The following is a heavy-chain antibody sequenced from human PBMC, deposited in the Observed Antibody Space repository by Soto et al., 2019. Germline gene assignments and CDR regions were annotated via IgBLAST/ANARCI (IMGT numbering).Heavy chain of an antibody. D-gene: IGHD1-26*01. Sequence: SETLSLTCTVSGGSISSYYWSWIRQPPGKGLEWIGYIYYSGGTNYNPSLKSRVTISVDTSKNQFSLKLSSVTAADTAVYYCARASGRHWAFDIWGQGTMVTVSS. J-gene: IGHJ3*02. CDR3: ARASGRHWAFDI. CDR1: GGSISSYY. V-gene: IGHV4-59*01. CDR2: IYYSGGT.